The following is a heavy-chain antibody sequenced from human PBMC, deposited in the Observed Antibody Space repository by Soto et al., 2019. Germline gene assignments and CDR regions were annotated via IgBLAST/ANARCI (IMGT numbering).Heavy chain of an antibody. CDR2: IKSKVDGETT. Sequence: EVQLVESGGGLVKSGGSLRVSCAASGCTLSSAWMTWVRQAPGKGLEWVGRIKSKVDGETTDYAAPVKGRLTISRDDSESKLYLQMNSLKSEDTAVYYCAADVPSQGRGEFDYWGQGILVTVSS. CDR1: GCTLSSAW. V-gene: IGHV3-15*07. CDR3: AADVPSQGRGEFDY. J-gene: IGHJ4*02.